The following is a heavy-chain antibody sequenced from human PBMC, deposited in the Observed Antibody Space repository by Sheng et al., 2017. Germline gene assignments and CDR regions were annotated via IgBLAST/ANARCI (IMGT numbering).Heavy chain of an antibody. CDR1: GFIFSSYA. Sequence: EVQVLESGGGLVQPGGSLRLSCAASGFIFSSYAMSWVRQAPGKGLEWVSAISGSGGSTYYADSVKGRFTISRDNSKNTLYLQMNSLRAEDTAVYYCAKAHEYNSGWGIDYWGQGTLVTVSA. J-gene: IGHJ4*02. CDR3: AKAHEYNSGWGIDY. CDR2: ISGSGGST. V-gene: IGHV3-23*01. D-gene: IGHD6-19*01.